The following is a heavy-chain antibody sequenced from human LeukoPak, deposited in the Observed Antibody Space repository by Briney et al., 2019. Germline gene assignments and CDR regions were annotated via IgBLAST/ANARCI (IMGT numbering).Heavy chain of an antibody. CDR1: GFTFRDYS. V-gene: IGHV3-48*01. CDR3: ARDTKYAFDN. Sequence: GGSLRLSRAASGFTFRDYSMNWVRQAPGKGLEWISYVGISSGNTKYADSVKGRFTISGDKAKNSLYLQMNSLRVEDTAVYYCARDTKYAFDNWGQGTLVTVSS. D-gene: IGHD2-2*01. J-gene: IGHJ4*02. CDR2: VGISSGNT.